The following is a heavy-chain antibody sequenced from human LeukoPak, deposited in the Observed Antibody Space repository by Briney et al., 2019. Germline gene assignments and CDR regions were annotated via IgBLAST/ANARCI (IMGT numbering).Heavy chain of an antibody. D-gene: IGHD4-17*01. CDR2: ISWNSGSI. Sequence: GGSLRLSCAASGFTFDDYAMHWVRQAPGKGLEWVSGISWNSGSIGYADSVKGRSTISRDNAKNSLYLQMNSLRAEDTALYYCAKDKGDYGYDYFDYWGQGTLVTVSS. CDR1: GFTFDDYA. CDR3: AKDKGDYGYDYFDY. J-gene: IGHJ4*02. V-gene: IGHV3-9*01.